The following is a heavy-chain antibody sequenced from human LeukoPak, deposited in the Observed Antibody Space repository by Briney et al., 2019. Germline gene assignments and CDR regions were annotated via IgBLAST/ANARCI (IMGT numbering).Heavy chain of an antibody. D-gene: IGHD5-12*01. Sequence: ASVKVSCTASGYTFTNYDINWVRQASGQGLEWMGWMNPNSGNTGYAQKFQGRVTMTGNTSISTAYMELRSLRSADTAVYYCVNRIGGYDSGWGQGTLVTVSS. CDR2: MNPNSGNT. CDR3: VNRIGGYDSG. V-gene: IGHV1-8*01. J-gene: IGHJ4*02. CDR1: GYTFTNYD.